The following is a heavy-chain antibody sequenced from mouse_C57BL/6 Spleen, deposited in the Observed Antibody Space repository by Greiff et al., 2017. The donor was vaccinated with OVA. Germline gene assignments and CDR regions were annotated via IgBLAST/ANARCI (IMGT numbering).Heavy chain of an antibody. J-gene: IGHJ2*01. D-gene: IGHD2-1*01. CDR2: IYPGSGST. CDR1: GYTFTSYW. CDR3: ARNYYGKGGYYFDY. Sequence: QVQLQQSGAELVKPGASVKMSCKASGYTFTSYWITWVKQRPGQGLEWIGDIYPGSGSTNYNEKFKSKATLTVDTSSSTAYMQLSSLTSEDSAVYYCARNYYGKGGYYFDYWGQGTTLTVSS. V-gene: IGHV1-55*01.